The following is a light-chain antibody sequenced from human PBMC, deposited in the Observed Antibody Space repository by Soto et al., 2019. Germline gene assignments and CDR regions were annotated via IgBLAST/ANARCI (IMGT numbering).Light chain of an antibody. CDR2: GAS. CDR3: QQYYTSGKT. J-gene: IGKJ1*01. Sequence: EVVLTQSPGTLSLSLGERATLSCRARQSVSNYLAWYQQKPGQAPRLLIYGASSRATGIPDRFSGSGSGTDFALTISRLEPADFAVYYCQQYYTSGKTFGQGTNVEFK. V-gene: IGKV3-20*01. CDR1: QSVSNY.